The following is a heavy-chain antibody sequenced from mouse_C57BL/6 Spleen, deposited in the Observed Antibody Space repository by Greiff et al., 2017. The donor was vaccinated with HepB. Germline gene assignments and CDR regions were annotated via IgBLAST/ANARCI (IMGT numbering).Heavy chain of an antibody. CDR3: ARGYGKGYFDV. J-gene: IGHJ1*03. Sequence: QVQLQQSGAELARPGASVKMSCKASGYTFTSYWMDWVKQRPGQGLEWIGNIYPSDSETHYNQKFKDKATLTVDKSSSTAYMELRSLTSEDSAVYYCARGYGKGYFDVWGTGTTVTVSS. CDR2: IYPSDSET. V-gene: IGHV1-61*01. D-gene: IGHD2-10*02. CDR1: GYTFTSYW.